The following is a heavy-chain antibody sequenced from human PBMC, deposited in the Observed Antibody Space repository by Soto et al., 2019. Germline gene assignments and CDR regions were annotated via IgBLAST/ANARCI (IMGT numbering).Heavy chain of an antibody. CDR3: AREHSSSIAARHLNYFDY. CDR2: IIPIFGTA. Sequence: SVKVSCKASGGTFSSYAISWVRQAPGQGLEWMGGIIPIFGTANYAQKFQGRVTITADESKNTLYLQMNSLRAEDTAVYYCAREHSSSIAARHLNYFDYWGQGTLVTVSS. V-gene: IGHV1-69*13. D-gene: IGHD6-6*01. CDR1: GGTFSSYA. J-gene: IGHJ4*02.